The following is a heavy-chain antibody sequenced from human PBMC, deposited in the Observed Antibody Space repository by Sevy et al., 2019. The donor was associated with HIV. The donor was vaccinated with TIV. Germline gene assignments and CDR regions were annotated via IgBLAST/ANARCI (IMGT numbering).Heavy chain of an antibody. CDR2: INTYNGNT. Sequence: ASVKVSCKAFGYTFTSYTISWVRQAPGQGLKWMGWINTYNGNTNRAHKVQGRVTLTTDTTSTAYLELRSLRYDDTAVYYCARDTREKSFDYWGQGTVVTVSS. CDR3: ARDTREKSFDY. CDR1: GYTFTSYT. V-gene: IGHV1-18*01. J-gene: IGHJ4*02.